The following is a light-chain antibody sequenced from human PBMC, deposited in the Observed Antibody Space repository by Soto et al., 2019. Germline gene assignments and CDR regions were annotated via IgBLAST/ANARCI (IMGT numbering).Light chain of an antibody. V-gene: IGLV2-8*01. CDR1: GSDVGGYNY. CDR2: EVS. Sequence: QSALTQPPSASGSPGQSVTISCTGTGSDVGGYNYVSWYQQHPGKAPKLMIYEVSKRPSGVPDRFSGSKSGNTASLTVSGLQAEDEADYYCSSYAGSNNHVLFGGGTKLTVL. CDR3: SSYAGSNNHVL. J-gene: IGLJ2*01.